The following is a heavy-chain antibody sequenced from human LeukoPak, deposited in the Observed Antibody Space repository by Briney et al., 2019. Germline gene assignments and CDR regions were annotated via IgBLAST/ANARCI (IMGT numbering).Heavy chain of an antibody. Sequence: ASEKVSCKASGYTFTGYYMHWVRQAPGQGLEWMGWINPNSGGTNYAQKFQGWVTMTRDTSISTAYMELSRLRSDDTAVYYCARDGSGQVAAQFDYWGQGTLVTVSS. CDR2: INPNSGGT. J-gene: IGHJ4*02. CDR1: GYTFTGYY. CDR3: ARDGSGQVAAQFDY. D-gene: IGHD2-15*01. V-gene: IGHV1-2*04.